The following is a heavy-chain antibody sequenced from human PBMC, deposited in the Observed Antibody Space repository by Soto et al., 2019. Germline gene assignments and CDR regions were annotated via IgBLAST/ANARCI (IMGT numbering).Heavy chain of an antibody. Sequence: QVQLVQSGAEVKKPGASVKVSCKASGYTFNSYGISWVRQAPGQGLEWMGWISAYNGNTNYAQKLQGRVTMTTDTSTSTAYMELRSLRSDDTAVYDCARAPDDCSSTSCCLDYWGQGTLVTVSS. D-gene: IGHD2-2*01. J-gene: IGHJ4*02. CDR2: ISAYNGNT. CDR3: ARAPDDCSSTSCCLDY. CDR1: GYTFNSYG. V-gene: IGHV1-18*01.